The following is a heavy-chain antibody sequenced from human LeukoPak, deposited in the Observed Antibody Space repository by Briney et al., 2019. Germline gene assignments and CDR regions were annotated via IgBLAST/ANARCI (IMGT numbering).Heavy chain of an antibody. CDR1: GYTFTGYY. V-gene: IGHV1-2*02. CDR3: ARSNDVNLFGY. CDR2: TNPNSGGI. Sequence: AAVKVSCKASGYTFTGYYLHWVRQAPGQGIEWVGWTNPNSGGINYAQKFQGRVTMTRDTSNSTAYMELSRLRCDDTDVYYCARSNDVNLFGYWGQGSLVTVPS. J-gene: IGHJ4*02. D-gene: IGHD1-1*01.